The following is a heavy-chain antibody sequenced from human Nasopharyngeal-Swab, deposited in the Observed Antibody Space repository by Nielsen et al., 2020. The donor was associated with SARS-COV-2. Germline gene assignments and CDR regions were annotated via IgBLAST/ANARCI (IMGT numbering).Heavy chain of an antibody. CDR1: GYSFNTYY. D-gene: IGHD1-14*01. Sequence: ASVKVSCKASGYSFNTYYMHWVRQAPGQALEWMGLISCDDGTRNYAQKFRGRVTMTRDTSTNTVYLDLSSLQSEDTAVYYCARGPNPHNAFDIWGQVTMVTVSS. J-gene: IGHJ3*02. V-gene: IGHV1-46*02. CDR3: ARGPNPHNAFDI. CDR2: ISCDDGTR.